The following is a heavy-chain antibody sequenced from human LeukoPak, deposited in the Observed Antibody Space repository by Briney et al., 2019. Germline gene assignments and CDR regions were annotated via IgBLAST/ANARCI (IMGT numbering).Heavy chain of an antibody. J-gene: IGHJ4*02. CDR3: AKDLYGDYDFDC. Sequence: PGGSLRPSCAASGFTFNIYAMNWVRQAPGKGLEWVSVITSSGSTYYADSVKGRFTISRDNSKNTLYLQMNSLRAEDTAIYYCAKDLYGDYDFDCWGRGTLVTVSS. CDR2: ITSSGST. V-gene: IGHV3-23*01. D-gene: IGHD4-17*01. CDR1: GFTFNIYA.